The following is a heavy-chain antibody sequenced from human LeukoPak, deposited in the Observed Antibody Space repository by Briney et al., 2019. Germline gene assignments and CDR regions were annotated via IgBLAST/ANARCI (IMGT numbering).Heavy chain of an antibody. Sequence: GGSLRLSCAASGFTFSSYSMNWVRQAPGKGLEWVSYISSSSSTIYYADSVKGRFTISRDNAKNSLYLQMNSLRAEDTAVYYCARGGRKVYRAPMDAWGKGTTVTVSS. V-gene: IGHV3-48*01. CDR2: ISSSSSTI. J-gene: IGHJ6*03. D-gene: IGHD1-14*01. CDR1: GFTFSSYS. CDR3: ARGGRKVYRAPMDA.